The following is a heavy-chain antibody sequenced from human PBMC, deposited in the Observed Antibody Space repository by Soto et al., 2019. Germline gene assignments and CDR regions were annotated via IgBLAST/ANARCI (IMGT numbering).Heavy chain of an antibody. Sequence: QVQLVESGGGVVQPGRSLRLSCAASGFAFSHYGMHWVRQAPGKGPEWVAVISYDGSNEQYADSVRGRFTISRDSSENTLYLQMNSLRAEDSAIYYCAKAYFGGFCTDSSCHVTDYWGQGTLVTVSS. CDR3: AKAYFGGFCTDSSCHVTDY. CDR2: ISYDGSNE. J-gene: IGHJ4*02. V-gene: IGHV3-30*18. CDR1: GFAFSHYG. D-gene: IGHD2-2*01.